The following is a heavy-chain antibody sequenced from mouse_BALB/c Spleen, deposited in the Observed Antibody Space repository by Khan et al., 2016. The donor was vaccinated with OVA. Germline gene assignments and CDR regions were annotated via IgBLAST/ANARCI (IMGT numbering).Heavy chain of an antibody. J-gene: IGHJ3*01. V-gene: IGHV5-6-5*01. Sequence: LVESGGGLVQPGGSLKLSCEGSGFTFSNYAMSWVRQTPERRLEWVASISSGGNTYYSVSVKGRFTISRDNARNFLYLQMSSLRSEDTAMYYCARDYWFTYWGQGTLVTVSA. CDR1: GFTFSNYA. CDR2: ISSGGNT. CDR3: ARDYWFTY.